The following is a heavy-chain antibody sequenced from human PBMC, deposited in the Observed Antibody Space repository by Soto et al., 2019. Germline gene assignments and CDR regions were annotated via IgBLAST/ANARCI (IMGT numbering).Heavy chain of an antibody. J-gene: IGHJ4*02. Sequence: PGGSLRLSCAASGFTFSSYSMHWVRQAPGKGLEWVAAMSYDGNSKYFADSVKGRFTISRDNSKNTLSLQMNGLGAEDSAVYYCARGRTVRDHDDFDLWGQGTLVTAPQ. CDR1: GFTFSSYS. V-gene: IGHV3-30-3*01. CDR3: ARGRTVRDHDDFDL. D-gene: IGHD2-21*01. CDR2: MSYDGNSK.